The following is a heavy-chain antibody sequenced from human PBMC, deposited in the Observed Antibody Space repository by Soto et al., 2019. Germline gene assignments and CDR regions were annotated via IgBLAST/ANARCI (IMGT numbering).Heavy chain of an antibody. CDR2: INPDNGNT. CDR1: GNTFTRYT. Sequence: QVQLVQSGAEVKKPGASVKISCKASGNTFTRYTMNWVRQAPGQRLEWMGWINPDNGNTNSSQKFQDRVIITRDTSASTAYMDLSSLRSEDTAVYYCARGIATGQLDPWGQGTLVTVSS. D-gene: IGHD2-15*01. CDR3: ARGIATGQLDP. J-gene: IGHJ5*02. V-gene: IGHV1-3*01.